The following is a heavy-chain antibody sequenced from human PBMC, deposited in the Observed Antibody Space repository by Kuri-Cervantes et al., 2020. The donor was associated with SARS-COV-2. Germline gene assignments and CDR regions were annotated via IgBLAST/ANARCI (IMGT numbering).Heavy chain of an antibody. CDR1: GFIFSDSY. V-gene: IGHV3-11*06. Sequence: GESLKIFCAASGFIFSDSYMSWVRQAPGKGPEWASYISSSSSYSYYADSVKGRFTISRDNAKNSLYLQMNSLRAEDTAVYYCARHYGSGSYSFMHVWGKGTPVTVSS. J-gene: IGHJ6*03. CDR3: ARHYGSGSYSFMHV. D-gene: IGHD3-10*01. CDR2: ISSSSSYS.